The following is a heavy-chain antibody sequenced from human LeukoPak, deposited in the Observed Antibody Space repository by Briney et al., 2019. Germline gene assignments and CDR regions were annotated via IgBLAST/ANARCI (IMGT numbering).Heavy chain of an antibody. D-gene: IGHD3-9*01. J-gene: IGHJ4*02. CDR2: INHSGST. V-gene: IGHV4-39*01. CDR3: ARHKRVLRYFDWLLYFDY. CDR1: GGSISSSSYY. Sequence: PSETLSLTCTVSGGSISSSSYYWGWIRQPPGKGLEWIGEINHSGSTNYNPSLKSRVTISVDTSKNQFSLKLSSVTAADTAVYYCARHKRVLRYFDWLLYFDYRGQGTLVTVSS.